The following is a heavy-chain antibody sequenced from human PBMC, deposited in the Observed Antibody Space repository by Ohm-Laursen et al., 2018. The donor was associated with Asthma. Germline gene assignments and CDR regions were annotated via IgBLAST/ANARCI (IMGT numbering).Heavy chain of an antibody. J-gene: IGHJ4*02. CDR3: ARDLGSYGTAFDY. Sequence: SVKVSCKASGYTFTSYYMHWVRQAPGQGLEWMGIINPSGGSTSYAQRFQGRVTITADESTSTAYMELSSLRSEDTAVYYCARDLGSYGTAFDYWGQGTLVTVSS. V-gene: IGHV1-46*01. CDR2: INPSGGST. CDR1: GYTFTSYY. D-gene: IGHD1-26*01.